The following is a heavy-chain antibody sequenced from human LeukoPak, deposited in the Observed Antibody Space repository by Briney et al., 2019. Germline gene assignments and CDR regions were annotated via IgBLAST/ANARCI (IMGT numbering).Heavy chain of an antibody. J-gene: IGHJ4*02. D-gene: IGHD2-21*02. V-gene: IGHV4-39*07. Sequence: SQTLSLTCTVSGGSISSGGYYWSWIRQPPGKGLEWIGSIYYSGSTYYNPSLKSRVTISVDTSKNQFSLKLSSVTAADTAVYYCARAPLVVTAYYFDYWGQGTLVTVSS. CDR1: GGSISSGGYY. CDR3: ARAPLVVTAYYFDY. CDR2: IYYSGST.